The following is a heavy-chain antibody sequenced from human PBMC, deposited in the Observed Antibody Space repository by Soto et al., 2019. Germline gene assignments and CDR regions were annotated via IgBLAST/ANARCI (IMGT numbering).Heavy chain of an antibody. Sequence: ASVKVSCKASGYTFTSYDINWVRQATGQGLEWMGWMNPNSGNTGYAQKFQGRVTMTRNTSISTAYMELSSLRSEDTAVCYCARAQRGYYYDSSGYYKAEYFQHWGQGTLVTVSS. J-gene: IGHJ1*01. D-gene: IGHD3-22*01. CDR3: ARAQRGYYYDSSGYYKAEYFQH. CDR2: MNPNSGNT. CDR1: GYTFTSYD. V-gene: IGHV1-8*01.